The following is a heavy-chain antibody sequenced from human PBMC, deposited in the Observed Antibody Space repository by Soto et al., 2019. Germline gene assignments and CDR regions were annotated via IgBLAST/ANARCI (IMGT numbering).Heavy chain of an antibody. CDR1: GGSINSYY. J-gene: IGHJ3*02. D-gene: IGHD3-10*01. CDR2: ISYSGST. V-gene: IGHV4-59*08. Sequence: PSETLSLTCTVSGGSINSYYWSWIRQSPGKGLEWIGYISYSGSTNYNPSLKSRVTISVDTSKNQFSLKLSSVTAADTAIYYCARHMVRGLSDAFDMWGQGTMVTVSS. CDR3: ARHMVRGLSDAFDM.